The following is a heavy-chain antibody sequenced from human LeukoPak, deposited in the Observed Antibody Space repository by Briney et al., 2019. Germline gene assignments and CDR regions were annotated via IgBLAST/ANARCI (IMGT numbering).Heavy chain of an antibody. V-gene: IGHV3-30*02. J-gene: IGHJ1*01. CDR3: ANRVHDFWSGSPDQAEYFQH. Sequence: PGGSLRLSCAASGFTFSSYGMHWVRQAPGKGLEWVAVIWYDGSNKYYADSVKGRFTISRDNSKNTLYLQMNSLRAEDTAVYYCANRVHDFWSGSPDQAEYFQHWGQGTLVTVSS. CDR1: GFTFSSYG. D-gene: IGHD3-3*01. CDR2: IWYDGSNK.